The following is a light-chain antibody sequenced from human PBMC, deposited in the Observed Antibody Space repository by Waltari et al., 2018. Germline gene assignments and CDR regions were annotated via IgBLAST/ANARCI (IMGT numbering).Light chain of an antibody. Sequence: DIVMTQSPDSLPVSLGERATITCKSSQSVFYNSNNKHYLAWYQQKVGQPPTLLIYWASSRESGVPDRFSGIVSGTDFTLTISSLQTEDVAVYYCQQYYTAPYTFGQGTKLEIK. CDR3: QQYYTAPYT. CDR2: WAS. V-gene: IGKV4-1*01. J-gene: IGKJ2*01. CDR1: QSVFYNSNNKHY.